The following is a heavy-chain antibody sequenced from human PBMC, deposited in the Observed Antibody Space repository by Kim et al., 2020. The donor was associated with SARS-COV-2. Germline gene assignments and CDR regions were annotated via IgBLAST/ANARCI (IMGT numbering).Heavy chain of an antibody. D-gene: IGHD2-15*01. CDR1: GYTFTGYY. CDR2: INPNSGGT. Sequence: ASVKVSCKASGYTFTGYYMHWVRQAPGQGLEWMGWINPNSGGTNYAQKFQGWVTMTRDTSISTAYMELSRLRSDDTAVYYCARDSGGAYCSGGSCYERAADYYYYYGMDVWGQGTTVTVSS. J-gene: IGHJ6*02. CDR3: ARDSGGAYCSGGSCYERAADYYYYYGMDV. V-gene: IGHV1-2*04.